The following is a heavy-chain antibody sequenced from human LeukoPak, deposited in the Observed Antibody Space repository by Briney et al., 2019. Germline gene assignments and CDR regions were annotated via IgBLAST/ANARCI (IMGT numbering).Heavy chain of an antibody. J-gene: IGHJ4*02. D-gene: IGHD3-10*01. CDR3: AIGGLFNVEYDGELDY. V-gene: IGHV3-48*03. CDR1: GFTFSSYE. Sequence: GGSLRLSCAASGFTFSSYEMNWVRQAPGKGLEWVSYISSRGTTIYYADSVKGRFTISRDNAKNTLYLQMNSLRAEDTAVYYCAIGGLFNVEYDGELDYRGQGTLVTVSS. CDR2: ISSRGTTI.